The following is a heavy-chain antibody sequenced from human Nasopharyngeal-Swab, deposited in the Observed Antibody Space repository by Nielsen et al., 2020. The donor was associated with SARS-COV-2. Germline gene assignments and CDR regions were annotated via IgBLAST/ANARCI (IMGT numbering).Heavy chain of an antibody. CDR2: IKQDGSEK. D-gene: IGHD3-10*01. J-gene: IGHJ4*02. CDR1: GFTFSSYW. CDR3: ASGIFSPSYY. Sequence: GESLKISCAASGFTFSSYWTSWVRQAPGKGLEWVANIKQDGSEKYYVDSVKGRFTISRDNAKNSLYLQMNSLRAEDTAIYYCASGIFSPSYYWGQGTLVTVSS. V-gene: IGHV3-7*03.